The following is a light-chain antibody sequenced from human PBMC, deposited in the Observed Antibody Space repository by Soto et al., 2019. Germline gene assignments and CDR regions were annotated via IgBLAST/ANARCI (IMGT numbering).Light chain of an antibody. Sequence: GDRVIITCRASQAIRTELGWYQQRPGKAPKLLIYGTSNLQSGVPSRFSGSGSGTDFTLTINGLQPEDFATYYCLQDYSYPRIFGQGTKVDVK. CDR2: GTS. CDR3: LQDYSYPRI. J-gene: IGKJ1*01. CDR1: QAIRTE. V-gene: IGKV1-6*01.